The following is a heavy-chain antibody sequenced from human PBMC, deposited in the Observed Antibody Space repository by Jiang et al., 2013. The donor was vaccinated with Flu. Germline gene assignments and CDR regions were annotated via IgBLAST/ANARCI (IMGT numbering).Heavy chain of an antibody. D-gene: IGHD3-22*01. Sequence: GGYVPEDGETIAAQKFQGRVTTTADKSTSTAYMELSSLRSEDTAVYFCAREGLDSSGFTHDAFDIWGQGTMVTVSS. V-gene: IGHV1-24*01. CDR2: YVPEDGET. CDR3: AREGLDSSGFTHDAFDI. J-gene: IGHJ3*02.